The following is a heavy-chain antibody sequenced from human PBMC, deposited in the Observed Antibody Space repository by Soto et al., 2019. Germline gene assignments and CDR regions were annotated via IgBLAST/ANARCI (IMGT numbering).Heavy chain of an antibody. CDR1: GGSISSYY. V-gene: IGHV4-59*01. CDR3: ARRYGYAFDI. Sequence: QVQLQESGPGLVKPSETLSLTCTVSGGSISSYYWSWIRQPPGKGLEWIGYIYYSGSTNYNPSLKRRATNSVDAPKNPFSLKLRSVTAADTAVHYGARRYGYAFDIWGQGTMVTVSS. CDR2: IYYSGST. D-gene: IGHD4-17*01. J-gene: IGHJ3*02.